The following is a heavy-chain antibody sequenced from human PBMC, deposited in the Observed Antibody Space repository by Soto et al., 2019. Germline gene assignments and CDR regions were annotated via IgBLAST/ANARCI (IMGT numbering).Heavy chain of an antibody. CDR1: GGSISSYY. V-gene: IGHV4-59*01. CDR3: AKDDITMVRGVITYYGMDV. Sequence: QVQLQESGPGLVKPSETLSLTCTVSGGSISSYYWSWIRQPPGKGLEWIGYIYYSGSTNYNPSLKSRVTVTVDTSKNQFSLKLSSVTAADTAVYYCAKDDITMVRGVITYYGMDVWGQGTTVTVSS. D-gene: IGHD3-10*01. CDR2: IYYSGST. J-gene: IGHJ6*02.